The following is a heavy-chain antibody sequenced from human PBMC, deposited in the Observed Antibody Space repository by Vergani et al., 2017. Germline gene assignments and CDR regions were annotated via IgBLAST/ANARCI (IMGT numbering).Heavy chain of an antibody. D-gene: IGHD3-10*01. CDR1: GGSISSYY. CDR2: IYYSGST. V-gene: IGHV4-59*01. Sequence: QVQLQESGPGLVKPSENLSLTCTVSGGSISSYYWSWIRQPPGKGLEWIGYIYYSGSTNYNPSLKSRVTISVDTSKNQFSLKLSSVTAADTAVYYCGLWFGDGWVRGWGQGTLVTVSS. CDR3: GLWFGDGWVRG. J-gene: IGHJ4*02.